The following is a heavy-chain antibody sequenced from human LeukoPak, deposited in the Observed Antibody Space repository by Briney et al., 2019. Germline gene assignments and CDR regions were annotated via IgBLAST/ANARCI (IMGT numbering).Heavy chain of an antibody. CDR2: INHSGST. CDR1: GGSFSGYY. D-gene: IGHD1-26*01. V-gene: IGHV4-34*01. CDR3: ARALSGSYYRDYFDY. Sequence: SETPSLTCAVYGGSFSGYYWSWICQPPGKGLEWIGEINHSGSTNYNPSLKSRVTISVDTSKNQFSLKLSSVTAADMAVYYCARALSGSYYRDYFDYWGQGTLVTVSS. J-gene: IGHJ4*02.